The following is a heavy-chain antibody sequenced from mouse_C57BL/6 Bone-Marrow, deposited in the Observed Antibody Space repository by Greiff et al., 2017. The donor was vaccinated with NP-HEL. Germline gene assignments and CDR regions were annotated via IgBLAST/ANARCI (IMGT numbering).Heavy chain of an antibody. CDR2: FHPYNDDT. CDR1: GYTFTTYP. CDR3: ARGTTVVASSLYCYFDV. D-gene: IGHD1-1*01. V-gene: IGHV1-47*01. Sequence: QVQLQQSGAELVKPGASVKMSCKASGYTFTTYPIEWMKQNHGKSLEWIGNFHPYNDDTKYNEKFKGKATLTVEKSSSTVYLELSRLTSDDSAVYYCARGTTVVASSLYCYFDVWGTGTTVTVSS. J-gene: IGHJ1*03.